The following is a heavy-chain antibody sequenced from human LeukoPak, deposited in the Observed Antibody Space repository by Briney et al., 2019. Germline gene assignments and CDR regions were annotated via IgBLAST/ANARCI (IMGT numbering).Heavy chain of an antibody. J-gene: IGHJ3*02. Sequence: GGSLRLSCAASGFTFSSDGMHWVRQAPGKGLEWVAVIWYDGSNKYYADSVKGRFTISRDNSKNTLYLQMNSLRAEDTAVYYCARRRTAIQLWSHDAFDIWGQGTMVTVSS. V-gene: IGHV3-33*01. D-gene: IGHD5-18*01. CDR1: GFTFSSDG. CDR3: ARRRTAIQLWSHDAFDI. CDR2: IWYDGSNK.